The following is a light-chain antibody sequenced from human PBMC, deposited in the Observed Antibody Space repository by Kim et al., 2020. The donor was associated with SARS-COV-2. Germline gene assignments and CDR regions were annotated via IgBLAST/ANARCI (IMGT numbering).Light chain of an antibody. J-gene: IGLJ2*01. Sequence: SSELTQYPAVSVALGQTVRITCQGDSLRNYYASWYQQKPGQAPILVVSGKDYRPSGIPDRFSGSSSGNTVSLTITGAQAEDEADYYCNSRDSSGDHVVFGGGTQLTVL. CDR3: NSRDSSGDHVV. V-gene: IGLV3-19*01. CDR1: SLRNYY. CDR2: GKD.